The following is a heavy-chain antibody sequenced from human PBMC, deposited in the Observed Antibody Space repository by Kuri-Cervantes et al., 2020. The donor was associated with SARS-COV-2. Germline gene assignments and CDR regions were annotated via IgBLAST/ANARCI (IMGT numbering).Heavy chain of an antibody. CDR3: ARKIGGGYCSGGSCWGMDV. CDR2: IIPIFGTA. V-gene: IGHV1-69*06. Sequence: GGSLRLSCKASGGTFSSYAISWVRQAPGQGLEWMGGIIPIFGTANYAQKFQGRVTITADKSTSTAYMELSSLRSEDTAVYYCARKIGGGYCSGGSCWGMDVWGQGTTVTVSS. D-gene: IGHD2-15*01. CDR1: GGTFSSYA. J-gene: IGHJ6*02.